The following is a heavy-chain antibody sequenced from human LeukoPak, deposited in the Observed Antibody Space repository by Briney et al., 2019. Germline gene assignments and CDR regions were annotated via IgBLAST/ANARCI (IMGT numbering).Heavy chain of an antibody. CDR1: GFTFSRYA. Sequence: GGSLRLSCAASGFTFSRYAMNWVRQAPGRGLEWVSALSGSGDGTYYADSVKGRFTVSRDNSKNTLYLQMNGLRAEDSAVYYCAMYYYGSGSYGYFDYWGQGTLVTVSS. CDR2: LSGSGDGT. V-gene: IGHV3-23*01. CDR3: AMYYYGSGSYGYFDY. D-gene: IGHD3-10*01. J-gene: IGHJ4*02.